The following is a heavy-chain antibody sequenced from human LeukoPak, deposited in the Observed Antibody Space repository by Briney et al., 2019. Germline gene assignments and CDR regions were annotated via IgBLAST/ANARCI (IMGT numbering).Heavy chain of an antibody. D-gene: IGHD4-11*01. CDR3: ARSPTTIIIPARYFDL. J-gene: IGHJ2*01. CDR2: MFHCENT. Sequence: SETLSLTCTVSGGSFSEYYWSWIRQPPGKGPEWIAYMFHCENTIYNPSLMSRVAISIDASKNQISLTLTSVTAADTAVYFCARSPTTIIIPARYFDLWGRGTLVSVSS. V-gene: IGHV4-59*08. CDR1: GGSFSEYY.